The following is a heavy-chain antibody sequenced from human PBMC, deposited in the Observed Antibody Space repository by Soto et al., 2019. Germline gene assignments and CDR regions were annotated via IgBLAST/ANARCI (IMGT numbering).Heavy chain of an antibody. CDR2: ISAYNGNT. CDR3: ARARWSSSRADVYYFDY. V-gene: IGHV1-18*01. J-gene: IGHJ4*02. D-gene: IGHD6-13*01. Sequence: ASVKVSCKASGYTFTSYGISWVRQAPGQGLEWMGWISAYNGNTNYAQKLQGRVTMTTDTSTSTAYMELRSLRSDDTAVYYCARARWSSSRADVYYFDYWGQGTLVTVSS. CDR1: GYTFTSYG.